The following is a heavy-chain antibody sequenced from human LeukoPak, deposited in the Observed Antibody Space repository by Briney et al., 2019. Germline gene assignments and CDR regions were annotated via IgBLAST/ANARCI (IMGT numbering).Heavy chain of an antibody. CDR3: ARQTGTTVEYYYYYMDV. J-gene: IGHJ6*03. CDR2: ISGSGGST. CDR1: GFTFGSYA. D-gene: IGHD1-7*01. V-gene: IGHV3-23*01. Sequence: GGSLRLSCAASGFTFGSYAMSWVRQAPGKGLEWVSAISGSGGSTYYADSVKGRFTISRDNSKNTLYLQMNSLRAEDTAVYYCARQTGTTVEYYYYYMDVWGKGTTVTVSS.